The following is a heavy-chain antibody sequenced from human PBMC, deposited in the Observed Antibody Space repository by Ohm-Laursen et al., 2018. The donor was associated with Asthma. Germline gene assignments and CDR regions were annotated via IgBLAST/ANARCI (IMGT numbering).Heavy chain of an antibody. CDR2: IYYSGST. D-gene: IGHD3-22*01. Sequence: SDTLSLTCTVSGGSISSYYWSWIRQPPGKGLEWIGYIYYSGSTNYNPSLKSRVTISVDTSKNQFSLKLSSVTAADTAVYYCAGGTFYYESTGYYFFDHWGQGALVTVSS. J-gene: IGHJ4*02. CDR3: AGGTFYYESTGYYFFDH. V-gene: IGHV4-59*07. CDR1: GGSISSYY.